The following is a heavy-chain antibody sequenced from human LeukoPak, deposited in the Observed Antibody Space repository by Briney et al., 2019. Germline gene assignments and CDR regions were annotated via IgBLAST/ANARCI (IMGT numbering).Heavy chain of an antibody. J-gene: IGHJ6*03. CDR2: ISAYNGNT. CDR1: GYTFTSYS. D-gene: IGHD1-14*01. Sequence: GASVKVSCKTSGYTFTSYSISWVRQAPGQGLEWLGWISAYNGNTNYGHKLQGRVTMTTDTSTSTAYMELRSLRSDDTAVYYCARADQVLREYSTTGTYNYYYYMDVWGEGTTVTVSS. V-gene: IGHV1-18*01. CDR3: ARADQVLREYSTTGTYNYYYYMDV.